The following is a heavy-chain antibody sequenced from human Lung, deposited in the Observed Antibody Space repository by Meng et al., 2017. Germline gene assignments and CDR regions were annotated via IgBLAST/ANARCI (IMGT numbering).Heavy chain of an antibody. CDR3: ARSGYCSGSSCYGSFDS. V-gene: IGHV4-30-2*01. D-gene: IGHD2-15*01. J-gene: IGHJ4*02. Sequence: QLQLQESGSGLVKPSHTLSLTCPVSGGSISSGGYSWSWIRQPPGKGLEWIGYISHSGSTYYNPSLKNRVTISVDRSKNQFSLRLTSVTAADTAVYSCARSGYCSGSSCYGSFDSWGQGTLVTVSS. CDR2: ISHSGST. CDR1: GGSISSGGYS.